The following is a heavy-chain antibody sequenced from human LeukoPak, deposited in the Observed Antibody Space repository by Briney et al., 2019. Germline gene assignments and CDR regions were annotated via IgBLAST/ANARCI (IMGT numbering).Heavy chain of an antibody. CDR2: IYYSGST. CDR1: GGSISSYY. D-gene: IGHD1-26*01. Sequence: SETLSLTCTVSGGSISSYYWSWIRQPPGKGLEWIGYIYYSGSTNYNPSLKSRVTISVDTSKNQFSLKLSSATAADTAVYYCARVDEELHFDYWGQGTLVTVSS. J-gene: IGHJ4*02. V-gene: IGHV4-59*01. CDR3: ARVDEELHFDY.